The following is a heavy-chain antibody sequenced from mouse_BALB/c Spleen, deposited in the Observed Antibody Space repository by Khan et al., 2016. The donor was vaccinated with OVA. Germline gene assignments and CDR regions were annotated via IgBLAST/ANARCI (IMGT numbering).Heavy chain of an antibody. J-gene: IGHJ2*01. D-gene: IGHD3-2*02. V-gene: IGHV3-2*02. Sequence: EVQLQESGPGLVKPSQSLSLTCTVTGYSITSDYAWNWIRQFPGNKLEWMGYISYSGNTNYNPSLKSRISITRDTSKNQFFLQLNFVTIEDTATDYCARIQGGDFDYWGQGTTLTVSS. CDR3: ARIQGGDFDY. CDR1: GYSITSDYA. CDR2: ISYSGNT.